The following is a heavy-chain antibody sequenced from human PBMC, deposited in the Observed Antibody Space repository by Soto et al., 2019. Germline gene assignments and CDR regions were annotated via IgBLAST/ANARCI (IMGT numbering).Heavy chain of an antibody. V-gene: IGHV3-9*01. CDR2: INWNSGSI. CDR1: GFTFDDYA. J-gene: IGHJ4*02. D-gene: IGHD1-1*01. Sequence: PGGSLRLSCAASGFTFDDYAMHWVRQAPGKGLEWVSIINWNSGSIGYADSVKGRFTISRDNAMNSLYLQMNSLRTEDTAVYYCAKSPSTPGPLDYWGQGTLVTVSS. CDR3: AKSPSTPGPLDY.